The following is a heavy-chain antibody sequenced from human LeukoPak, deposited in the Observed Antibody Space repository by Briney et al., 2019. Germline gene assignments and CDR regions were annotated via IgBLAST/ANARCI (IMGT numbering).Heavy chain of an antibody. V-gene: IGHV3-23*01. J-gene: IGHJ4*02. CDR2: ISGSGCST. CDR1: GFTFSSYA. CDR3: AKDPGRYYDSSGYDGLYFDY. Sequence: GGSLRLSCAASGFTFSSYAMSWVRQAPGKGLEWVSAISGSGCSTYYADSVKGRFTISRDNSKNTLYLQMNSLRAEDTAVYYCAKDPGRYYDSSGYDGLYFDYWGQGTLVTVSS. D-gene: IGHD3-22*01.